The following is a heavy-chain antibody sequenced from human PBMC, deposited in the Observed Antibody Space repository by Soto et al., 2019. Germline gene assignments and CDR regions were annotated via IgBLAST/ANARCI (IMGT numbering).Heavy chain of an antibody. D-gene: IGHD4-4*01. CDR2: IIPILGED. CDR1: GGTFSSYG. Sequence: SVKVSCKATGGTFSSYGISWVRQAPDQGLEWMGGIIPILGEDNYAQKLQGTVTITAYEFTGTAYMELITLRSEDTAVYYCARVARVDYSNYCWFDPWGPGTLVTVSS. J-gene: IGHJ5*02. CDR3: ARVARVDYSNYCWFDP. V-gene: IGHV1-69*10.